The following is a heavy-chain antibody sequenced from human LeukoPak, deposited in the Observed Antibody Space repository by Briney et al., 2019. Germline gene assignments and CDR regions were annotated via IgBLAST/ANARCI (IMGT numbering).Heavy chain of an antibody. CDR1: GFTFSNAW. D-gene: IGHD3-10*01. CDR2: IKSKTDGGTT. V-gene: IGHV3-15*01. CDR3: TTGPFDYYGSASYLANGMDV. J-gene: IGHJ6*02. Sequence: GGSLRLSCAASGFTFSNAWMSWVRQAPGKGLEWVGRIKSKTDGGTTDYTEPVKGRFTMSRDDSKNTLYLQMNSLKTEDTAVYYCTTGPFDYYGSASYLANGMDVWGQGTTVTVSS.